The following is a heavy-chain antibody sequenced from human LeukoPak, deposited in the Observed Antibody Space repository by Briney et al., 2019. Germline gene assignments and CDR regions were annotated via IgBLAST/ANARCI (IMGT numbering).Heavy chain of an antibody. CDR3: ARDNWNYGSSMDV. CDR2: IDYRGST. D-gene: IGHD1-7*01. V-gene: IGHV4-59*01. Sequence: SETLSLTCTVSGDSISTYYWSWIRQPPGKGLEWIAYIDYRGSTTYNPSLRSRVTISVDTSKNQFSLKLSSVTAADTAVYHCARDNWNYGSSMDVWGQGTTVTVSS. CDR1: GDSISTYY. J-gene: IGHJ6*02.